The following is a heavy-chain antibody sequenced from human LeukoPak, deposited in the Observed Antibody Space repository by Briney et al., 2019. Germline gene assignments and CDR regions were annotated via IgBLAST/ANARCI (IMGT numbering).Heavy chain of an antibody. CDR1: GGSFSGYY. CDR2: INHSGST. J-gene: IGHJ4*02. CDR3: ASGGELKLEVRICQY. D-gene: IGHD1-7*01. Sequence: SETLSLTCAVYGGSFSGYYWSWIRQPPGKGLEWIGEINHSGSTNYNPSLKSRVTISVDTSKNQFSLKLSSVTAADTAVYYCASGGELKLEVRICQYWGQGTLVTVSS. V-gene: IGHV4-34*01.